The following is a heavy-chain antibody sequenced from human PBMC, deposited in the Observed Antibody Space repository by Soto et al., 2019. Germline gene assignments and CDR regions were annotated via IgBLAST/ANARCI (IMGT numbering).Heavy chain of an antibody. J-gene: IGHJ6*04. D-gene: IGHD1-1*01. V-gene: IGHV3-23*01. CDR3: AKGQSVVHHFHV. CDR2: ISASAIET. Sequence: EEQLLESGGALIQPGGSLRLSCAGSGVTFSDYAMTWVRQAPGKGRDWVSFISASAIETYTADSVRGRFTISRDNSKNTLFLQMTNLRAEDTAGYYCAKGQSVVHHFHVGGKGTKVTVSS. CDR1: GVTFSDYA.